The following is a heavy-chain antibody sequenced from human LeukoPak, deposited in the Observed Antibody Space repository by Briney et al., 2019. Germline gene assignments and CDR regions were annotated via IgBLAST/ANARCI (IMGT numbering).Heavy chain of an antibody. J-gene: IGHJ4*02. CDR2: ISYDGSNK. V-gene: IGHV3-30-3*01. D-gene: IGHD1-26*01. CDR3: AKDGGWELLHHPFDY. Sequence: GGSLRLSCAASGFTFSSYAMHWVRQAPGKGLEWVAVISYDGSNKYYADSVKGRFTISRDNSKNTLYLQMNSLRAEDTAVYYCAKDGGWELLHHPFDYWGQGTLVTVSS. CDR1: GFTFSSYA.